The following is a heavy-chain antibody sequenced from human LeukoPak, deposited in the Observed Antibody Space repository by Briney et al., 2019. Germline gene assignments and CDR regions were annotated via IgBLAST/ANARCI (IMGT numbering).Heavy chain of an antibody. J-gene: IGHJ5*02. D-gene: IGHD3-10*01. CDR3: ARDSREVLLWFGEFSP. V-gene: IGHV1-69*06. CDR1: GGTFSSYA. CDR2: IIPIFGTA. Sequence: GASVKVSCKASGGTFSSYAISWVRQAPGQGLEWMGGIIPIFGTANYAQKFRGRVTITADKSTSTAYMELRSLRSDDTAVYYCARDSREVLLWFGEFSPWGQGTLVTVSS.